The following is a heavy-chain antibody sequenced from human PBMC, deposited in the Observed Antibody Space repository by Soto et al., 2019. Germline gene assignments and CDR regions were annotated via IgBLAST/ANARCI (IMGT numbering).Heavy chain of an antibody. CDR2: MNPNSGNT. Sequence: QVQLVQSGAEVKKPGASGKVSYKASGYTFTSYDINWVRQATGQGLEWMGWMNPNSGNTGYAQKFQGRVTMTRNTSISTAYMELSSLRSEDTAVYYCARSPYDFWSGYIADVCGKGTTVTVSS. CDR3: ARSPYDFWSGYIADV. V-gene: IGHV1-8*01. D-gene: IGHD3-3*01. J-gene: IGHJ6*04. CDR1: GYTFTSYD.